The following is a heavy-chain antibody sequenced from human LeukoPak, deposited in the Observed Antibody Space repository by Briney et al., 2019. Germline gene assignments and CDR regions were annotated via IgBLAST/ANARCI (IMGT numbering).Heavy chain of an antibody. CDR3: AREALIFGVNDAFDI. Sequence: PGGSLRLSCAASGFTFSTYWMHWVRQAPGKGLEWVSAISGSGGSTYYADSVKGRFTISRDNSKNTLYLQMNSLRAEDTAVYYCAREALIFGVNDAFDIWGQGTMVTVSS. CDR2: ISGSGGST. J-gene: IGHJ3*02. V-gene: IGHV3-23*01. CDR1: GFTFSTYW. D-gene: IGHD3-3*01.